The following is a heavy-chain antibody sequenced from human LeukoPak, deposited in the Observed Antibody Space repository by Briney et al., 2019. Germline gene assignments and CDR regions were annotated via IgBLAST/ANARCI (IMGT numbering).Heavy chain of an antibody. V-gene: IGHV4-34*01. J-gene: IGHJ3*02. CDR2: INHSGST. CDR1: GGSFSGYY. D-gene: IGHD6-13*01. Sequence: PSETLSLTCAVYGGSFSGYYWSWIRQPPGKGLEWIGEINHSGSTNYNPSLKSRVTISVDTSKNQFSLKLSSVTAADTAVYYCASNSYSSSWNAFDIWGQGTMVTVSS. CDR3: ASNSYSSSWNAFDI.